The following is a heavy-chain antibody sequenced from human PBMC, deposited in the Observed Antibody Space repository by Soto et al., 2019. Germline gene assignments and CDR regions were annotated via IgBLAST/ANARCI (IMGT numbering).Heavy chain of an antibody. CDR2: INYSGRS. J-gene: IGHJ4*02. V-gene: IGHV4-34*01. CDR3: ARTGPLFDY. CDR1: GGSFSDYY. Sequence: QVQLQQWGAGLLKPSETLSLTCAVHGGSFSDYYWSWIRQPRGKGLEWIGEINYSGRSNYNPSLKSRVTISVDTSKTQFSLKLSSMTAADTAVYYCARTGPLFDYWGQGISVTVSS.